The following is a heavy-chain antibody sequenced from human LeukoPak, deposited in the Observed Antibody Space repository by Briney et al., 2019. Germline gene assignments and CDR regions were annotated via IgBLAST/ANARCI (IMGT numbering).Heavy chain of an antibody. CDR3: AKSEGIAVADRDAFDI. CDR1: GFTFSSYG. J-gene: IGHJ3*02. Sequence: PGGSLRLSCAASGFTFSSYGMHWVRQAPGKGLEWVAFIRYDGSNKYYADSVKGRFTISRDNSKNTLYLQMNSLRAEDTAAYYCAKSEGIAVADRDAFDIWGQGTMVTVSS. D-gene: IGHD6-19*01. CDR2: IRYDGSNK. V-gene: IGHV3-30*02.